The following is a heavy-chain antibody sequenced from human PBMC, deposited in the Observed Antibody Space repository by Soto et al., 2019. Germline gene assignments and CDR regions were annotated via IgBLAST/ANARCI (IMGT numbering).Heavy chain of an antibody. V-gene: IGHV4-34*01. Sequence: SETLSLTCAVYGGSFSGYYWSWIRQPPGKGLEWIGEINHSGSTNYNPSLKSRVTISVDTSKNQFSLKLSSVTAADTAVYYCARDGWLRLSGASRYYYYMDVWGKGTTVTVSS. CDR3: ARDGWLRLSGASRYYYYMDV. CDR2: INHSGST. J-gene: IGHJ6*03. D-gene: IGHD5-12*01. CDR1: GGSFSGYY.